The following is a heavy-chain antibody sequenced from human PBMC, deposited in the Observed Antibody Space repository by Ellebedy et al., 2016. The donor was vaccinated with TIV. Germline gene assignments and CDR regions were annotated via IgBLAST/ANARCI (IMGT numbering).Heavy chain of an antibody. V-gene: IGHV3-30-3*02. CDR3: AKPHYGDYYFDY. D-gene: IGHD4-17*01. J-gene: IGHJ4*02. Sequence: PGGSLRLSCAASGFTFSSYAMHWVRQAPGKGLEWVAVISHDGSNKYYADSVKGRFTISRDNSKNKLYLQMNSLRPEDTAVYYCAKPHYGDYYFDYWGQGTLVTVSS. CDR1: GFTFSSYA. CDR2: ISHDGSNK.